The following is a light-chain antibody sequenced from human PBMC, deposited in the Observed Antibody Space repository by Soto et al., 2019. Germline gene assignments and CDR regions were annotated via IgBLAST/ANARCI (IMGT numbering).Light chain of an antibody. CDR3: GTWDSSLSAGV. V-gene: IGLV1-51*01. CDR2: DNN. J-gene: IGLJ2*01. Sequence: QSVLTQPPSVSAAAGQKVTISCSGSSSNIGNNYVSWYQQLPGTAPKLLIYDNNKRPSGIPDRFSGSKSGTSATLGITGLQTGDEADYYCGTWDSSLSAGVFCGGTKLTVL. CDR1: SSNIGNNY.